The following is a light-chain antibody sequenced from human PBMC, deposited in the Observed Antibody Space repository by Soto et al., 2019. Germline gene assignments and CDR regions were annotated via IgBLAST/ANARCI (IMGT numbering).Light chain of an antibody. CDR3: QQYGSSPRT. J-gene: IGKJ1*01. V-gene: IGKV3-20*01. CDR2: GAS. CDR1: QSVSSSY. Sequence: EIVLTQSPGTLSLSPGERATLSCRASQSVSSSYLAWYQQKPDQAPRLLIYGASSRATGIPDRFSGSGSGTDFPLTISRLEPEDFAVYYCQQYGSSPRTFGQGTKVEIK.